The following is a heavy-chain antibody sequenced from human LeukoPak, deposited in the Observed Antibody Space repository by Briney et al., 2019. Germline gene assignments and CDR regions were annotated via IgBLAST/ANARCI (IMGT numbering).Heavy chain of an antibody. Sequence: SVKVSCKASGGTFSSYAISWVRQAPGQGLEWMGGIIPIFGTANYAQKFQGRVTITTDESTSTAYMELSSLRSEDTAVYYCAGGRVPDYGYFDLWGRGTLVTVSS. J-gene: IGHJ2*01. D-gene: IGHD1-14*01. CDR1: GGTFSSYA. V-gene: IGHV1-69*05. CDR2: IIPIFGTA. CDR3: AGGRVPDYGYFDL.